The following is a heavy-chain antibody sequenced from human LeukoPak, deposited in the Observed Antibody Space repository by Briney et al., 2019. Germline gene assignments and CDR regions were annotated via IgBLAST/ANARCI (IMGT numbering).Heavy chain of an antibody. CDR2: IYTSGST. D-gene: IGHD1-1*01. J-gene: IGHJ3*02. CDR3: ARDRYNWNDFDAFDI. Sequence: SETLSLTCTVSGGSISSGSYYWSWIRQPAGKGLEWIGRIYTSGSTNYNPSLESRVTISVDTSKNQFSLKLSSVTAADTAVYYCARDRYNWNDFDAFDIWGQGTMVTVSS. CDR1: GGSISSGSYY. V-gene: IGHV4-61*02.